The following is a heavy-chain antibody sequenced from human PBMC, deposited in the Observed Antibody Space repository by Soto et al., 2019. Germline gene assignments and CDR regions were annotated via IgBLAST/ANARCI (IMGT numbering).Heavy chain of an antibody. D-gene: IGHD6-13*01. V-gene: IGHV3-48*03. J-gene: IGHJ6*02. Sequence: EVQLVESGGGLVQPGGSLRLSCAASGFTFSSYEMNWVRQAPGKGLEWVSYISSSGSTIYYADSVKGRFTISRDNAKNSLYLQMNSLRAEDTAVCYCARERIAAAYNVYYYYGMDVWGQGTTVTVSS. CDR3: ARERIAAAYNVYYYYGMDV. CDR1: GFTFSSYE. CDR2: ISSSGSTI.